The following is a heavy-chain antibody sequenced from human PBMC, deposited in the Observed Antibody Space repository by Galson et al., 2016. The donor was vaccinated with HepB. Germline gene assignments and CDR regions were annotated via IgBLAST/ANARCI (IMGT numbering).Heavy chain of an antibody. CDR2: ISGSSSYA. CDR1: GFTFSDYH. V-gene: IGHV3-11*06. D-gene: IGHD2-8*01. J-gene: IGHJ3*02. CDR3: ARASCIDGACDGAEALDS. Sequence: SLRLSCATSGFTFSDYHMSWIRQAPGKGLEWVSHISGSSSYANYADSVKGRFTISRDNAKNSLYLQMNSLRAEDTAGYYCARASCIDGACDGAEALDSWGQGTMVTVSS.